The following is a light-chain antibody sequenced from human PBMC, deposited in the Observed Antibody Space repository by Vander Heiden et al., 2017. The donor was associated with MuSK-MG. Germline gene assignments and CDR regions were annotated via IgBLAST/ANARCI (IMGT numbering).Light chain of an antibody. V-gene: IGKV1-33*01. CDR2: DAS. J-gene: IGKJ4*01. CDR1: QDISNY. CDR3: QQDYNLRLT. Sequence: DIQMTQSPSSLSASVGDRVTITCQASQDISNYLNWYQQKPGKAPKLLIYDASNLETGVPSRFRGSGSGTDFTFTISSLKPEDIATYYCQQDYNLRLTFGGGTKVXIK.